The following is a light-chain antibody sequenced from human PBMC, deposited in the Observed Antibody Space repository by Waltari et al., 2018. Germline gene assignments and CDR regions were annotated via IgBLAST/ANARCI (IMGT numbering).Light chain of an antibody. V-gene: IGKV1-33*01. CDR2: DAT. CDR1: QGISKF. J-gene: IGKJ2*01. CDR3: QQFDSVPYT. Sequence: DIQMTQSPSSLSASVGDRVTITCQASQGISKFVNWYHHKAGKAPKLLIHDATRLEVGVPSRFTGSGSGTDFTFTVSSLQPEDIATYYCQQFDSVPYTFGQGTKLEI.